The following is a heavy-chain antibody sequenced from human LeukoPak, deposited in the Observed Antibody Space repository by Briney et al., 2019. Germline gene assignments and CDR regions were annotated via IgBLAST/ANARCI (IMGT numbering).Heavy chain of an antibody. CDR1: GFPFSSYG. CDR2: ISHDGNNE. CDR3: AKEIYFGSGSYPDY. V-gene: IGHV3-30*18. D-gene: IGHD3-10*01. J-gene: IGHJ4*02. Sequence: PGRSLRLSCAASGFPFSSYGIHWVRQAPGKGLEWVGVISHDGNNEYYADSVRGRFTISRDNSKNTLYLQMNSLRAEDTAVYYCAKEIYFGSGSYPDYWGQGTPVTVSS.